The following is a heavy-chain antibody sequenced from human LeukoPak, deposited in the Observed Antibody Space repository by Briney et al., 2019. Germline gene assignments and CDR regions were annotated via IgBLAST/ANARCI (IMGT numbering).Heavy chain of an antibody. Sequence: GGSLRLSCAASGLTVGTNYMTWVRQAPGKGLEWVSVIHNDGSTYYADSVKGRFTISRDNSKNTLYLQMNSLRVEDTAVYYCAALARDYWGQGTLVTVSS. CDR3: AALARDY. CDR1: GLTVGTNY. D-gene: IGHD3-3*02. V-gene: IGHV3-53*01. CDR2: IHNDGST. J-gene: IGHJ4*02.